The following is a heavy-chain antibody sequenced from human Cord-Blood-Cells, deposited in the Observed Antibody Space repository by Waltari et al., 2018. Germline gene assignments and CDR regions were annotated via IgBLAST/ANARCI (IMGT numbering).Heavy chain of an antibody. V-gene: IGHV3-23*01. J-gene: IGHJ3*02. D-gene: IGHD5-12*01. Sequence: EVQLLESGGGLVQPGGSLRLSCAASGFTFSSYAMSWVRQAPGKGLGWVSAISGSGGSTYYADSVKGRFTISRDNSKNTLYLQMNSLRAEDTAVYYCAKGSGYDYAFDIWGQGTMVTVSS. CDR1: GFTFSSYA. CDR3: AKGSGYDYAFDI. CDR2: ISGSGGST.